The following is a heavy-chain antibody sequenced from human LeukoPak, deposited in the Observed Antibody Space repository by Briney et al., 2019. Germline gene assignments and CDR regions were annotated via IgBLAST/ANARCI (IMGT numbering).Heavy chain of an antibody. V-gene: IGHV3-7*05. D-gene: IGHD4-17*01. Sequence: GGSLRLSCVASAFTFSRFWMTWVRQAPGKGLEWVANIKEDGSEKYYVDSVKGRFTISRDNAKNSLYLQMNSLRAEDTAVYYCAKCTTGNTHYPIDNWGQGTLVTVSS. CDR3: AKCTTGNTHYPIDN. J-gene: IGHJ4*02. CDR1: AFTFSRFW. CDR2: IKEDGSEK.